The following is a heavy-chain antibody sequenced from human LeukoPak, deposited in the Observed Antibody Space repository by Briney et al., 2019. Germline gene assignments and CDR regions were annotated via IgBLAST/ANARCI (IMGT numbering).Heavy chain of an antibody. CDR3: AKDNQLLWFGDWGTFDY. J-gene: IGHJ4*02. CDR1: GFTFSSYG. D-gene: IGHD3-10*01. V-gene: IGHV3-30*02. CDR2: IRSDGSNK. Sequence: GGSLRLSCAASGFTFSSYGMHWVRQAPGKGLEWVAFIRSDGSNKYYADSVKGRFTISRDNSKNTLYLQMNSLRAEDTAVYYCAKDNQLLWFGDWGTFDYWGQGSLVTVSS.